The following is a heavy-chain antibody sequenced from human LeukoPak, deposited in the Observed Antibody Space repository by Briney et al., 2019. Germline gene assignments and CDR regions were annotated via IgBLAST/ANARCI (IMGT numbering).Heavy chain of an antibody. CDR1: GYTFTGYY. CDR2: INPNSGGT. D-gene: IGHD6-19*01. Sequence: ASVTVSCKASGYTFTGYYMHWVRQAPGQGLEWMGRINPNSGGTNYAQKFQGRVTMTRDTSISTAYMELSRLRSDDTAVYYCARDRSAVAGTAAYWGQGTLVTVSS. J-gene: IGHJ4*02. V-gene: IGHV1-2*06. CDR3: ARDRSAVAGTAAY.